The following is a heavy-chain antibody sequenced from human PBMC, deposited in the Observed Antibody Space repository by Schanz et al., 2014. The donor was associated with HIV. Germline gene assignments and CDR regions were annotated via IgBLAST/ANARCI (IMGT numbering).Heavy chain of an antibody. J-gene: IGHJ6*02. V-gene: IGHV1-8*01. CDR1: GYNFTSYD. CDR3: ARGVPVVDLLDYHGLDV. D-gene: IGHD2-2*01. CDR2: MNPNSGNT. Sequence: QVQLVQSGAEVKKPGASVKVSCKASGYNFTSYDINWVRQATGQGLEWMGWMNPNSGNTGYAQKFQGRVTMTRNTSISTAYMELSSLRSEDTAVYYCARGVPVVDLLDYHGLDVWGQGTTVTVSS.